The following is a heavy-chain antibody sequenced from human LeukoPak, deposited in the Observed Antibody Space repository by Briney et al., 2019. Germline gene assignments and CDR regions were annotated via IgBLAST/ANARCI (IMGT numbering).Heavy chain of an antibody. J-gene: IGHJ6*03. V-gene: IGHV3-20*04. CDR3: ARAPLGYYYYYMDV. Sequence: PGGSLRLSCAAPGFSFTYAWMSWVRQAPGKGLEWVSGINWNGGSTGYADSVKGRFTISRDNAKNSLYLQMNSLRAEDTALYYCARAPLGYYYYYMDVWGKGTTVTVSS. D-gene: IGHD3-16*01. CDR1: GFSFTYAW. CDR2: INWNGGST.